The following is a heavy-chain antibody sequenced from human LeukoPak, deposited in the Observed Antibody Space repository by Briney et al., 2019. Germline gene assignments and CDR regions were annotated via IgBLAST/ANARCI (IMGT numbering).Heavy chain of an antibody. CDR3: ARDATMIVVVPNWFDP. CDR2: ISSSSSYI. J-gene: IGHJ5*02. Sequence: GGSLRLSCAASGFTFSSYSMNWVRQAPGKGLEWVSSISSSSSYIYYADSVKGRFTISRDNAKNSLYLQMNSLRAEDTAVYYCARDATMIVVVPNWFDPWGQGTLVTVSS. V-gene: IGHV3-21*01. D-gene: IGHD3-22*01. CDR1: GFTFSSYS.